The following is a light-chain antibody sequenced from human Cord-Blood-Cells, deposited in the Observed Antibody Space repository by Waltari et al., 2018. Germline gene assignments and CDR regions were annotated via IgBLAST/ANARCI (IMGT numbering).Light chain of an antibody. CDR2: DAS. Sequence: EIVFTQSPATLSLSPGERATLPCRASQSVSSYLAWYQQKTGQAPRLLIYDASNRATGIPARFSGSGSGTDFTLTISSLEPEDFAVYYCQQRSNWPLTFGGGTKVEIK. V-gene: IGKV3-11*01. CDR1: QSVSSY. CDR3: QQRSNWPLT. J-gene: IGKJ4*01.